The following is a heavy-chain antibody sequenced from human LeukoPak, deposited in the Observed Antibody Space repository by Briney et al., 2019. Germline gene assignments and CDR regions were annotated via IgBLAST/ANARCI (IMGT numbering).Heavy chain of an antibody. CDR1: GGSISGSH. CDR2: IHYTGST. J-gene: IGHJ6*02. Sequence: SETLSLTCLVSGGSISGSHWSWIRQPPGKGLEWIGYIHYTGSTDYNPSLRSRVTLSIDMSKNQFSLGLSSVTAADTAVYYCARTGGDCSSGLCYYAMDVWGQGTTVTVS. CDR3: ARTGGDCSSGLCYYAMDV. D-gene: IGHD2-21*02. V-gene: IGHV4-59*01.